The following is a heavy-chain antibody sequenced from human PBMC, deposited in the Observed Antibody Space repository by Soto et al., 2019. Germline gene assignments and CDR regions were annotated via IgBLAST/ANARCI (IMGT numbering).Heavy chain of an antibody. V-gene: IGHV3-23*01. J-gene: IGHJ6*03. CDR2: ISGSGGST. CDR3: AGGPEATIPYYYYYYMDV. Sequence: GGSLRLSCAASGFTFSSYAMSWVRQAPGKGLEWVSAISGSGGSTYYADSVKGRFTISRDNSKNTLYLQMNSLRAEDTAVYYCAGGPEATIPYYYYYYMDVWGKGTTVTVSS. D-gene: IGHD5-12*01. CDR1: GFTFSSYA.